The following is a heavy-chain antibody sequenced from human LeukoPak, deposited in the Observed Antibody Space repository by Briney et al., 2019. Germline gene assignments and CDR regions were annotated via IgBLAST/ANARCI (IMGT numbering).Heavy chain of an antibody. V-gene: IGHV4-59*01. D-gene: IGHD3-3*01. Sequence: PSETLSLTCTVSGGPISSYYWSWIRQPPGKGLEWIGYMYNSGSTTYHPPLKSRVTISVDTSKNQISLKLSSVTAADTAVYYCARGSFWSGRFDYWGQGTLVTVSS. CDR1: GGPISSYY. J-gene: IGHJ4*02. CDR2: MYNSGST. CDR3: ARGSFWSGRFDY.